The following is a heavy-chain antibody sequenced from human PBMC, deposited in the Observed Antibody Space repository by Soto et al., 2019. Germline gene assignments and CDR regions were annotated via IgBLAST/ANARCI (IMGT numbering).Heavy chain of an antibody. Sequence: PSETLSLTCTVSGASISSYDWSWIRRPPGEGLEWIGHISYSGSTNYKPSLKSRVTISVDTSKKQFSLKLTSVTAADTAVYYCARGRDGYNYPNFDYWGQGTLVTVSS. CDR3: ARGRDGYNYPNFDY. CDR2: ISYSGST. D-gene: IGHD5-12*01. V-gene: IGHV4-59*01. J-gene: IGHJ4*02. CDR1: GASISSYD.